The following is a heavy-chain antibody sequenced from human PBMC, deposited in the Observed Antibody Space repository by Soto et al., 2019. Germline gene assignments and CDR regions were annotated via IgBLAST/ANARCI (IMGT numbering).Heavy chain of an antibody. CDR1: GDSITTNGYY. CDR3: ARSTTVTTNSDY. J-gene: IGHJ4*02. CDR2: VYWTGST. Sequence: SETLSLTCSVSGDSITTNGYYWVWIRQPPGKGLQWIGNVYWTGSTFSHPSLTSRVFISVDTSKNEFSLRLTSVTAADTAVYYCARSTTVTTNSDYWGQGTLVTVSS. D-gene: IGHD4-17*01. V-gene: IGHV4-39*01.